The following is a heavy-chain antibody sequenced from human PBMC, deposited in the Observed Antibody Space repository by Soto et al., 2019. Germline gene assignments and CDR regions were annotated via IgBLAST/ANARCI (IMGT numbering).Heavy chain of an antibody. Sequence: GGSLRLSCAASGCTFSSYAMHWVRQAPGKGLEWVAVISYDGSNKYYADSVKGRFTISRDNSKNTLYLQMNSLRAEDTAVYYCARDFSGDSNPHPYYYYYGMDVWGQGTTVTVPS. CDR2: ISYDGSNK. CDR1: GCTFSSYA. V-gene: IGHV3-30-3*01. J-gene: IGHJ6*02. D-gene: IGHD4-4*01. CDR3: ARDFSGDSNPHPYYYYYGMDV.